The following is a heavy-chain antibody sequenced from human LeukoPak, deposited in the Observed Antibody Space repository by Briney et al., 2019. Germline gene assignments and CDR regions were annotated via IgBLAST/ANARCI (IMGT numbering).Heavy chain of an antibody. D-gene: IGHD3-10*01. J-gene: IGHJ5*02. V-gene: IGHV3-23*01. CDR3: AKETMGSWFDP. CDR1: GFTFSNYA. CDR2: ISGSGGST. Sequence: PGGSLRLSCAASGFTFSNYAMSWVRQAPGKGLEWVSAISGSGGSTYYADSVKGRFTISRDNSKNSLYLQMNSLRTEDTALYYCAKETMGSWFDPWGQGTRVTVSS.